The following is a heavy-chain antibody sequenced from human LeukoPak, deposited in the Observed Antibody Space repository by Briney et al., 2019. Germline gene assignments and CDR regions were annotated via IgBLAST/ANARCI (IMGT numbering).Heavy chain of an antibody. V-gene: IGHV1-2*02. CDR2: INPNSGGT. CDR3: ARASTLLWFGELLN. Sequence: ASVKVSCKASGYTFTGYYMHWVRQAPGQGLEWMGWINPNSGGTNYAQKFQGRVTMTRGTSISTAYMELSRLRSDDTAVYYCARASTLLWFGELLNWGQGTLVTVSS. J-gene: IGHJ4*02. D-gene: IGHD3-10*01. CDR1: GYTFTGYY.